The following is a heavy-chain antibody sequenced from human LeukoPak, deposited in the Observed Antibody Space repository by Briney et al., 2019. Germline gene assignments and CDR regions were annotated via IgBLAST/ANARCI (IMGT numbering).Heavy chain of an antibody. CDR1: GYNFIDYS. J-gene: IGHJ3*02. CDR2: INPKSGVT. V-gene: IGHV1-2*02. CDR3: ARAVSGTLGGADM. D-gene: IGHD1-7*01. Sequence: ASVKVSCKASGYNFIDYSIHWMRQTPGQGPEWMGWINPKSGVTRYAQKFQDRVTMTRDTAAYMELSSLRSGDTAVYYCARAVSGTLGGADMWGQGTAVTVSS.